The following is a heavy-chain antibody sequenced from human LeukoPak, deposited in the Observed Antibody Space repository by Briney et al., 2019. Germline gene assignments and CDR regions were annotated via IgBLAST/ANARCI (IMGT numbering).Heavy chain of an antibody. CDR3: AKPYYYGSRSYMDY. CDR2: ISYDGSNT. CDR1: GFTFSSYG. Sequence: GGSLRLSCAASGFTFSSYGMHWVRQAPGKGLEWVAVISYDGSNTYYADSVKGRFTISRDNSKNMLYPQMNSLRAEDTAVYYCAKPYYYGSRSYMDYWGQGTLVTVSS. D-gene: IGHD3-10*01. J-gene: IGHJ4*02. V-gene: IGHV3-30*18.